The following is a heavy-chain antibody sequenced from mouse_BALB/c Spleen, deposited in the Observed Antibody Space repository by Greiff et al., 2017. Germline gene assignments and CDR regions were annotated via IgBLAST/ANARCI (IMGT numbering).Heavy chain of an antibody. CDR1: GYTFTDYN. V-gene: IGHV1S29*02. D-gene: IGHD2-1*01. Sequence: EVQLQQSGPELVKPGASVKISCKASGYTFTDYNMHWVKQSHGKSLEWIGYIYPYNGGTGYNQKFKSKATLTVDNSSSTAYMELRSLTSEDSAVYYCARYGNYDWYFDVWGAGTTVTVSS. J-gene: IGHJ1*01. CDR3: ARYGNYDWYFDV. CDR2: IYPYNGGT.